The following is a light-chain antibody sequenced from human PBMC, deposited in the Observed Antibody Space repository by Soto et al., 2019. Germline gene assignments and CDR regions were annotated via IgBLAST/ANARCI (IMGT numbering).Light chain of an antibody. CDR1: QSVSSSY. CDR2: GAS. CDR3: QQYGSSRWA. J-gene: IGKJ1*01. V-gene: IGKV3-20*01. Sequence: EIVLTQSPGTLSLSPGERATLSCRASQSVSSSYLAWYQQKPGQAPRLLIYGASSRATGIPDRFSGSGSGTDFTLTISRLEPEDFAVYYCQQYGSSRWAFGQGTNVDI.